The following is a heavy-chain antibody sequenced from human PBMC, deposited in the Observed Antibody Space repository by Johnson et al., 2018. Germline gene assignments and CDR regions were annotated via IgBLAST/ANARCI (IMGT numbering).Heavy chain of an antibody. Sequence: VQLVESGGNLVQXGGSXRLXCAASGFTVSTNYMSWVRQAPGKGLEWVSVIYSGGSTNYADSVKGRFTISRDNSKNTLYLQMNSLRAEDTAVYYCAREDISGYYFRHWGQGTLVTVSS. CDR2: IYSGGST. J-gene: IGHJ1*01. D-gene: IGHD3-22*01. CDR3: AREDISGYYFRH. CDR1: GFTVSTNY. V-gene: IGHV3-66*02.